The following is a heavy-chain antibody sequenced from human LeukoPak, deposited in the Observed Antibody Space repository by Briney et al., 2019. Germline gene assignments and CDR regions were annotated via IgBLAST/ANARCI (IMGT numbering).Heavy chain of an antibody. CDR2: IYYSGST. J-gene: IGHJ4*02. CDR1: GGSISSYY. CDR3: ARADYYGSSAYPY. D-gene: IGHD3-22*01. V-gene: IGHV4-59*12. Sequence: SETLSRTCTVSGGSISSYYWSWIRQPPGKGLEWIGYIYYSGSTNYNPSLKSRVTISIDTSKNQFSLKLTSVTAADTAVYYCARADYYGSSAYPYWGQGTLVTVSS.